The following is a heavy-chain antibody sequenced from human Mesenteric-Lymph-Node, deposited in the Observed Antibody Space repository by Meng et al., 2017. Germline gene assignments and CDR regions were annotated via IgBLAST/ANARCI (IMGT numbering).Heavy chain of an antibody. CDR2: IDWDDDK. D-gene: IGHD1/OR15-1a*01. J-gene: IGHJ6*02. V-gene: IGHV2-70*20. CDR3: ARIPNNDYAYGMDV. CDR1: GFSLSTSGMC. Sequence: SGPTLVKPTQTLTLTCTFSGFSLSTSGMCVSWVRQPPGKALEWLALIDWDDDKYFSTSLKTRLTISKDTSKNQVVLTMTNMDPVDTATYYCARIPNNDYAYGMDVWGHGTTVTVSS.